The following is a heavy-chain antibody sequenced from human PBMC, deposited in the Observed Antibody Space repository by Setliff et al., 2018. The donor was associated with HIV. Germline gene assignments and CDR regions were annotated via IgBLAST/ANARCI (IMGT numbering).Heavy chain of an antibody. V-gene: IGHV3-23*01. Sequence: GGSLRLSCAASGFSFSTYAMGWVRQAPGKGLEWVSTVGAVGSPKFYADSVKGRFTISRDNSKNTLYLQMNSLRAEDTAIYYCAKRRVCNTSCYIVDYMDVWGKGTTVTRLL. D-gene: IGHD2-21*01. CDR3: AKRRVCNTSCYIVDYMDV. CDR1: GFSFSTYA. J-gene: IGHJ6*03. CDR2: VGAVGSPK.